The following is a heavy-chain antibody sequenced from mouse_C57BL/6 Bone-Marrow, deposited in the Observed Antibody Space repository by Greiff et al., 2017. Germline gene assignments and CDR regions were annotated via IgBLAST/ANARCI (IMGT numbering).Heavy chain of an antibody. CDR3: ARQGITTVVATDYYAMDY. V-gene: IGHV5-6*01. D-gene: IGHD1-1*01. J-gene: IGHJ4*01. Sequence: EVKLVESGGDLVKPGGSLKLSCAASGFTFSSYGMSWVRQTPDKRLEWVATISSGGSYTYYPDSVKGRFTISRDNAKNTLYLQMSSLKSEDTAMYYCARQGITTVVATDYYAMDYWGQGTSVTVSS. CDR1: GFTFSSYG. CDR2: ISSGGSYT.